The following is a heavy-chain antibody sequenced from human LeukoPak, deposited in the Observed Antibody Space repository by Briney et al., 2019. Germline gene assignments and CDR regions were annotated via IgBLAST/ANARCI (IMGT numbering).Heavy chain of an antibody. V-gene: IGHV4-38-2*02. D-gene: IGHD3-16*02. Sequence: PSETLSLTCTVSDYSISSGYYWGWIRQPPGKGLEWIGSIYHSGSTNYNPSLKSRVTISVDKSKNQFSLKLSSVTAADTAVYYCAREYYDYVWGSYRVNWFDPWGQGTLVTVSS. CDR2: IYHSGST. CDR1: DYSISSGYY. CDR3: AREYYDYVWGSYRVNWFDP. J-gene: IGHJ5*02.